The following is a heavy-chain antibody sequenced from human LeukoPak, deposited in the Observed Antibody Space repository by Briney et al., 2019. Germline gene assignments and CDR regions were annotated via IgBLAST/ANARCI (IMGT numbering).Heavy chain of an antibody. Sequence: GGSLRLSCAASGFTFSSYWIHWVRQAPGKGLVWVSRIKSDGRDTSYADSVKGRFTISRDNAENTLYLQMNSLRAEDTAVYYCAGSMSHNWFDPWGWGTLVTVSS. V-gene: IGHV3-74*01. CDR3: AGSMSHNWFDP. CDR2: IKSDGRDT. CDR1: GFTFSSYW. D-gene: IGHD3-10*01. J-gene: IGHJ5*02.